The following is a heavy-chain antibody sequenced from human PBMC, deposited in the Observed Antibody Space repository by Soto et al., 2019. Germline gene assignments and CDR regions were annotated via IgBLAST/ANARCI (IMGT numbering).Heavy chain of an antibody. V-gene: IGHV4-59*08. J-gene: IGHJ5*02. CDR2: IYYSGST. Sequence: QVQLQESGPGLVKPSETLSLTCTVSGGSISSYYWSWIRQPPGKGLEWIGYIYYSGSTNYNPSLKSRVTISVDTSKNQFSLKLSSVTAADTAVYYCARHGRGRYPVDPWGQGTLVTVSS. D-gene: IGHD1-26*01. CDR3: ARHGRGRYPVDP. CDR1: GGSISSYY.